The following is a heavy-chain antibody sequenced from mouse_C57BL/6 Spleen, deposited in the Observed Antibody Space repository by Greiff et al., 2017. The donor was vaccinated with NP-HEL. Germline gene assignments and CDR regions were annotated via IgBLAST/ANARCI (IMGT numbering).Heavy chain of an antibody. CDR2: IDPANGNT. Sequence: VQLKQSVAELVRPGASVKLSCTASGFNIKNTYMHWVKQRPEQGLEWIGRIDPANGNTKYAPKFQGKATITADTSSNTSYLQLSSLTSEDTAIYYCARSFYYDYDWFAYWGQGTLVTVSA. CDR3: ARSFYYDYDWFAY. D-gene: IGHD2-4*01. CDR1: GFNIKNTY. J-gene: IGHJ3*01. V-gene: IGHV14-3*01.